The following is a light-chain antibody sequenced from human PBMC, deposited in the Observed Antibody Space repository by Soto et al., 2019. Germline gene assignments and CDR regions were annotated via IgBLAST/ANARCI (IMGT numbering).Light chain of an antibody. Sequence: QSALTQPASVSGSPGQSITISCTGTSSDIGGYNYVSWYQQHPGKAPKLLISEVNVRPSGLSDRFSGSKSGNTASLTISGLQAEDEADYYCCSYAGSSTLVFGGGTKVTDL. CDR3: CSYAGSSTLV. CDR1: SSDIGGYNY. J-gene: IGLJ2*01. V-gene: IGLV2-23*02. CDR2: EVN.